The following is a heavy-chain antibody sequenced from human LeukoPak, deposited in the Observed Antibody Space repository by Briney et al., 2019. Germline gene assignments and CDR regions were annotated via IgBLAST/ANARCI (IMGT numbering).Heavy chain of an antibody. CDR2: INPSGGST. D-gene: IGHD3-3*01. V-gene: IGHV1-46*01. Sequence: ASVKVSCKASGYTFTSYYMHWVRQAPGQGLEWMGIINPSGGSTSYAQKFQGRVTMTRDMSTSTVHMELSSLRSEDTAVYYCARDNGSGYYTYYYYMDVWGKGTTVTVSS. CDR3: ARDNGSGYYTYYYYMDV. CDR1: GYTFTSYY. J-gene: IGHJ6*03.